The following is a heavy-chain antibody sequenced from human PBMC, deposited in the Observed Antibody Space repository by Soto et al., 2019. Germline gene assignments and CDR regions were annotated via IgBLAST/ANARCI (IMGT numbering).Heavy chain of an antibody. CDR3: VRPLPSGRNYGLDV. CDR2: IYDNGTT. J-gene: IGHJ6*02. CDR1: GLTVSNAY. Sequence: PGGSLRLSFAASGLTVSNAYMAWVRQAPGMGLEWVSVIYDNGTTYYADSVKGRFTISRDTSTNTLSLQMDSLRAEDTAVYYCVRPLPSGRNYGLDVWGQGTTVTVSS. V-gene: IGHV3-53*01. D-gene: IGHD3-10*01.